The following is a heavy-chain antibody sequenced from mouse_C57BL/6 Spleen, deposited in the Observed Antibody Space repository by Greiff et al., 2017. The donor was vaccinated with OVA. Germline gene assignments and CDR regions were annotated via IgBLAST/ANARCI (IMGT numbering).Heavy chain of an antibody. CDR1: GFTFSSYA. J-gene: IGHJ1*03. CDR2: ISDGGSYT. D-gene: IGHD3-1*01. V-gene: IGHV5-4*01. Sequence: EVKLRESGGGLVKPGGSLKLSCAASGFTFSSYAMSWVRQTPEKRLEWVATISDGGSYTYYPDNVKGRFTISRDNAKNNLYLQMSHLKSEDTAMYYCARDRGDFDVWGTGTTVTVSS. CDR3: ARDRGDFDV.